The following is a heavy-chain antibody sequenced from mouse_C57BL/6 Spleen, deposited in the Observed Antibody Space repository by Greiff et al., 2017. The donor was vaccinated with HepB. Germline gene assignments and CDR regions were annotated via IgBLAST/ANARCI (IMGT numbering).Heavy chain of an antibody. Sequence: QVQLQQSGAELVKPGASVKLSCKASGYTFTSYWMHWVKQRPGRGLEWIGRIDPNSGGTKYNEKFKSKATLTVDKPSSTTYMQLSSLTSEDAAVYYCSSNDYDCDGGYAMDYWGQGTPVTVSS. CDR1: GYTFTSYW. CDR3: SSNDYDCDGGYAMDY. CDR2: IDPNSGGT. J-gene: IGHJ4*01. D-gene: IGHD2-4*01. V-gene: IGHV1-72*01.